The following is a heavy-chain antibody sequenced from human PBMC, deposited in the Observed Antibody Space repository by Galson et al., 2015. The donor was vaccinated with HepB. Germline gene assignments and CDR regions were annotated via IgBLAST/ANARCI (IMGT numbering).Heavy chain of an antibody. V-gene: IGHV2-5*02. CDR1: GFSLSTSGEG. CDR2: IYWDEDK. J-gene: IGHJ3*02. D-gene: IGHD3-22*01. Sequence: PALVKPTQTLTLTCTFSGFSLSTSGEGVGWIRQPPGKPLEWLALIYWDEDKRYRPSLRSRLTITKDTSKNQVVLTMTNMDPVDTATYYCAHRNSDYYHSSCYHYWDDAFDMWGQGTKVTVSS. CDR3: AHRNSDYYHSSCYHYWDDAFDM.